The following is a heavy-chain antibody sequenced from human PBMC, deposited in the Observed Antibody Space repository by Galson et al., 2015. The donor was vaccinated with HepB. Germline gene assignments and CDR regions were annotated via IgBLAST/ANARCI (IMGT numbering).Heavy chain of an antibody. Sequence: SLRLSCAASGFTFSSYAMHWVRQAPGKGLEWVAVISYDGSNKYYADSVKGRFTISRDNSKNTLYLQMNSLRAEDTAVYYCARDSMYLGIAAAGYYFDYWGQGTLVTVSS. D-gene: IGHD6-13*01. CDR3: ARDSMYLGIAAAGYYFDY. V-gene: IGHV3-30*04. CDR2: ISYDGSNK. CDR1: GFTFSSYA. J-gene: IGHJ4*02.